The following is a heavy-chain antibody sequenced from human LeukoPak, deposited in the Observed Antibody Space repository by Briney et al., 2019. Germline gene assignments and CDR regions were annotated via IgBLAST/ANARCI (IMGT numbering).Heavy chain of an antibody. J-gene: IGHJ5*02. CDR2: IYNTGST. CDR1: GGSITSYY. V-gene: IGHV4-59*08. CDR3: ARHRILITAAGTAKWFDL. Sequence: KPSETLSLTCTVSGGSITSYYWSWIRQPPGKGLEWIAYIYNTGSTNYNPSLKSRVTISVDTSKNQFSLRLSSVTAADTAVYYCARHRILITAAGTAKWFDLWGQGTLVTVSS. D-gene: IGHD6-13*01.